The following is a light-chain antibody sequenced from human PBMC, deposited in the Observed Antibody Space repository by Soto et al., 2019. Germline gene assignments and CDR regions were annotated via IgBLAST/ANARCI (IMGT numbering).Light chain of an antibody. CDR2: GNS. J-gene: IGLJ2*01. CDR1: SSNIGAGYD. Sequence: QSVLTQPPSVSGAPGQRVTISCTGSSSNIGAGYDVHWYQQLPGTAPKLLIYGNSNRPSGVPDRFSGSKFDTPASLAITGLQAEDEADYYCQSYDSSLSGVVFGGGTKLTVL. V-gene: IGLV1-40*01. CDR3: QSYDSSLSGVV.